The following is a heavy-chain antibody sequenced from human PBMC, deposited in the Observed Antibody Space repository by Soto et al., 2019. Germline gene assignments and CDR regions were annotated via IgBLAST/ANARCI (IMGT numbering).Heavy chain of an antibody. Sequence: VQMVQSGAEVKKTGSSVKVYCKASGGTFSRYAISWVRQAPGQGLAWLGGIIPISGTANYAQKFQGRVTITADESTSTAYMELSSLRSEDTAVYYCARSPGSSTSLDIYYDYYYGMDVWGQGTTGTVSS. CDR1: GGTFSRYA. J-gene: IGHJ6*02. CDR3: ARSPGSSTSLDIYYDYYYGMDV. V-gene: IGHV1-69*01. CDR2: IIPISGTA. D-gene: IGHD2-2*01.